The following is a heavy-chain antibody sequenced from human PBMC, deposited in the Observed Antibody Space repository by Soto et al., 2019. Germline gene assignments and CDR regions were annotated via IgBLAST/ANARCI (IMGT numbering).Heavy chain of an antibody. V-gene: IGHV4-39*01. CDR2: IYYGGNT. J-gene: IGHJ4*02. CDR3: ALGRGYRWNDFYFDY. Sequence: PSETLSLTCTVSGDSITRTYYYWGWIRQSPGKGLEWIGSIYYGGNTYHNPSLRSRVTISVDTSKNQFSLNLRSVTAADTAVYYCALGRGYRWNDFYFDYWGQGTLVTSPQ. CDR1: GDSITRTYYY. D-gene: IGHD1-20*01.